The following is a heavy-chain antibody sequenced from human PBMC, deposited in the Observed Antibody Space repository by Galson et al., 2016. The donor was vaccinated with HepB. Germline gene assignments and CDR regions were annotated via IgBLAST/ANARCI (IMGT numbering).Heavy chain of an antibody. Sequence: SXKVXXXASGGTFNSLPINWVRQAPGXGXXWIGGLIPIFCTXXXAQXFRGRVTITADEATNTEYMELKSLRSEDTAIYYQVSVPADIRGALYMDVWGQGTLXTVSS. CDR3: VSVPADIRGALYMDV. CDR1: GGTFNSLP. V-gene: IGHV1-69*13. D-gene: IGHD3-3*01. J-gene: IGHJ4*02. CDR2: LIPIFCTX.